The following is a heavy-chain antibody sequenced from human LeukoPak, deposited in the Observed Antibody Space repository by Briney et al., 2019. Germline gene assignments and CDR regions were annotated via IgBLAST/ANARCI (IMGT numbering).Heavy chain of an antibody. CDR3: ARGGNCSGGSCYSDRGWFDL. CDR2: IYYSGST. J-gene: IGHJ5*02. Sequence: SETLSLTCTVSGGSINNYYWSWVRQPPGKGLEWVGYIYYSGSTNYNPSLKSRVTISVDTSKSQSSLKLSSVTAADTAVYYCARGGNCSGGSCYSDRGWFDLWGQGTLVTVSS. D-gene: IGHD2-15*01. V-gene: IGHV4-59*01. CDR1: GGSINNYY.